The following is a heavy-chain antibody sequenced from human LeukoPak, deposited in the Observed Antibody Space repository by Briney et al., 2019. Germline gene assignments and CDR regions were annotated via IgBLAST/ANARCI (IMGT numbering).Heavy chain of an antibody. CDR1: GGTFSSYA. J-gene: IGHJ3*02. D-gene: IGHD4-17*01. Sequence: ASVKVSCTASGGTFSSYAISWVRQAPGQGLEWMGRIIPILGIVNYAQKFQGRVTITADKSTSTAYMELSSLRSEDTAVYYCARGTPYGDLPRGAFDIWGQGTMVTVSS. V-gene: IGHV1-69*04. CDR2: IIPILGIV. CDR3: ARGTPYGDLPRGAFDI.